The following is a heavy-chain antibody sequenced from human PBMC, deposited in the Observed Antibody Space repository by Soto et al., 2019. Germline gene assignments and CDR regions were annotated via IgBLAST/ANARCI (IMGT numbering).Heavy chain of an antibody. V-gene: IGHV5-51*01. CDR1: GYSFTSYW. CDR2: IYPGDSDT. Sequence: PGESLKISCKGSGYSFTSYWIGWVRQMPGKGLEWMGIIYPGDSDTRYSPSFQGQVTISADKSISTAYLQWSSLKASDTAMYYCARRYYDILTGYYSFDYWGQGTLVTVYS. CDR3: ARRYYDILTGYYSFDY. D-gene: IGHD3-9*01. J-gene: IGHJ4*02.